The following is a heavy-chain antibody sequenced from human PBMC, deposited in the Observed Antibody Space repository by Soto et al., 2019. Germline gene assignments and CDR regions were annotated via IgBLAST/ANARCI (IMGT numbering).Heavy chain of an antibody. CDR1: GGSISSGGYY. CDR2: IRYSGST. V-gene: IGHV4-31*03. J-gene: IGHJ4*02. D-gene: IGHD3-16*01. CDR3: ARVGVGTVDYFDY. Sequence: PSETLSLTCSVSGGSISSGGYYWSWIRQHPGKGLEWIGYIRYSGSTYYNPSLKSRVSISIDRSQNKFSLNLSSVTAADTAVYYCARVGVGTVDYFDYWGQGTLVTVSS.